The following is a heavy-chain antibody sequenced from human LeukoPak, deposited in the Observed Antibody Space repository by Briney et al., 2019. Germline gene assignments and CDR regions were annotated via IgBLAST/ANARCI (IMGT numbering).Heavy chain of an antibody. D-gene: IGHD3-16*01. Sequence: GGSLRLSCAASGFTFSSYAMSWVRQAPGKGLEWVSAISGSGGSTYYADSVKGRFTISRDNSKNTLYLQMNSLRAEDTAVYYCAEAAHYDYVWSEFDYWGQGTLVTVSS. CDR1: GFTFSSYA. V-gene: IGHV3-23*01. CDR3: AEAAHYDYVWSEFDY. CDR2: ISGSGGST. J-gene: IGHJ4*02.